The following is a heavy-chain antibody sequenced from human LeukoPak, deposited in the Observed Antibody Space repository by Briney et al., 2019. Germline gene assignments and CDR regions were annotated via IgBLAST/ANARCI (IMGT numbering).Heavy chain of an antibody. Sequence: PGGSLRLSCAASGFTFSDYYMSWIRQAPGKGLEWVAIISYDGTIKYYTDSVKGRFTISRDNSKNTLYLQVNSLRAEDTAVYYCANYGDRYYFDHWGQGTLVTVSS. J-gene: IGHJ4*02. V-gene: IGHV3-30*18. D-gene: IGHD4-17*01. CDR3: ANYGDRYYFDH. CDR1: GFTFSDYY. CDR2: ISYDGTIK.